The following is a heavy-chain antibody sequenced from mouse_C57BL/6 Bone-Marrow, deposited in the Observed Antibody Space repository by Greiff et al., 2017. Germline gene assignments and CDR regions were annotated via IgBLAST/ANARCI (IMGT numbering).Heavy chain of an antibody. CDR1: YTFSRRVH. CDR2: GQGLEWIG. Sequence: QVQLQQSGPELARPWASVKISCQAFYTFSRRVHFAIRDTNYWMQWVKQRPGQGLEWIGAIYPGNGDTSYKQKFKGQATLTADKSSSTAYMQLSSLTSEDSAFYYCAYTTVAHWYFDVWGTGTTVTVSS. V-gene: IGHV1-87*01. D-gene: IGHD1-1*01. J-gene: IGHJ1*03. CDR3: SEDSAFYYCAYTTVAHWYFDV.